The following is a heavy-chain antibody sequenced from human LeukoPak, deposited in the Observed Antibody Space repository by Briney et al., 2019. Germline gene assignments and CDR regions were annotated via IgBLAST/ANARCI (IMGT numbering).Heavy chain of an antibody. CDR1: GFTFSDYY. J-gene: IGHJ2*01. CDR2: ISSSSSYT. CDR3: ARCPGYSYGPDWYFDL. Sequence: PGGSLRLSCAASGFTFSDYYMSWIRQAPGKGPEWVSYISSSSSYTNYADSVKGRFTISRDNAKNSLYLQMNSLRAEDTAVYYCARCPGYSYGPDWYFDLWGRGTLVTVSS. V-gene: IGHV3-11*06. D-gene: IGHD5-18*01.